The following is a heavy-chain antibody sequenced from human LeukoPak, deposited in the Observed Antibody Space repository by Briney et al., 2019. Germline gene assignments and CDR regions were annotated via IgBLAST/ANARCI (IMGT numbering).Heavy chain of an antibody. D-gene: IGHD1-7*01. Sequence: GASVKVSCKAYGYTFTSYDINWVRQATGQGLEWMGWINPNSGNTGYAQKFQGRVTITRNTSISTAYMELSSLRSEDTAVYYCARARTTLYYMDVWGKGTTVTVSS. CDR1: GYTFTSYD. CDR3: ARARTTLYYMDV. J-gene: IGHJ6*03. CDR2: INPNSGNT. V-gene: IGHV1-8*03.